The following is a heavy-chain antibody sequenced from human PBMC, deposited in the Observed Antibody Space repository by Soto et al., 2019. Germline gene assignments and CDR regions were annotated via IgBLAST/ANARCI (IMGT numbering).Heavy chain of an antibody. CDR3: ARSNLERRYGFLNWFDY. D-gene: IGHD5-18*01. CDR2: IYYSGNT. J-gene: IGHJ5*01. CDR1: GGSISSGDYY. V-gene: IGHV4-30-4*01. Sequence: SETLSLTCTVSGGSISSGDYYWSWIRQPPGKGLEWIGCIYYSGNTYYNPSLKSRVTISVDTSKNQFSLKLSSVTAADTAVYYCARSNLERRYGFLNWFDYWGQGTLVTVSS.